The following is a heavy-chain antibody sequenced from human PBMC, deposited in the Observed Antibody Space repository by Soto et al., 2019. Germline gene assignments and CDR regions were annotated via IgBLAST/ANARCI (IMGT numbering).Heavy chain of an antibody. CDR2: ISGSGGTT. CDR1: GFTFSNYA. V-gene: IGHV3-23*01. CDR3: AKAPQQWLTIFDY. D-gene: IGHD6-19*01. Sequence: EVQLLESGGGLVQPGESLRLSCAASGFTFSNYAMSWVRQAPGKGLEWVSGISGSGGTTYYADSVKGRFTISRDNXKNTLFLQMNSLRAEDTAVYYCAKAPQQWLTIFDYWGQGTLVTVSS. J-gene: IGHJ4*02.